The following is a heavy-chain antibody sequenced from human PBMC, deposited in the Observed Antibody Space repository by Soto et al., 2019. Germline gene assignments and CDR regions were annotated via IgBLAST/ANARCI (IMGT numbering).Heavy chain of an antibody. CDR1: GFIFKNYG. J-gene: IGHJ3*02. D-gene: IGHD3-10*01. Sequence: PGGSLRLSCVASGFIFKNYGMHWVRQVPGKGLEWVAVISYDGSNKIYADSVKGRFTISRDDSKNTLYLQMNSLRPEDTAVYYCAKDPAGSTLGFFDIWGQGTLVTVSS. CDR3: AKDPAGSTLGFFDI. CDR2: ISYDGSNK. V-gene: IGHV3-30*18.